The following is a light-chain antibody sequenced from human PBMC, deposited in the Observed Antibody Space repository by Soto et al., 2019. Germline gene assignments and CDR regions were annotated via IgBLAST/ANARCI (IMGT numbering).Light chain of an antibody. V-gene: IGLV2-14*01. Sequence: QSVLTQPASVSGSPGQSITISCTGTSSDVGGYNYVSWYQQHPGKAPKLMIYDVSNRPSGVSNRFSGSKSGNTASLTFSGLQAEDESDYYCSSFKGSPGVFGTGTKVTV. CDR1: SSDVGGYNY. CDR2: DVS. CDR3: SSFKGSPGV. J-gene: IGLJ1*01.